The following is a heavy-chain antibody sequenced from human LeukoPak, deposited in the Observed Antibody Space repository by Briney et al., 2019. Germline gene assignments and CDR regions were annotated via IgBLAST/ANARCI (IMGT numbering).Heavy chain of an antibody. V-gene: IGHV3-43*01. CDR2: LNWEGETT. CDR3: TRDSEPRREAAAGLDH. Sequence: GGSLRLSCAASGFDLNDYTMHWVRQAPGKGLEWVDLLNWEGETTYYADSVRGRFIISRDISRDSLYLQMDSLRSEDTAFYYCTRDSEPRREAAAGLDHWGQGTLVTVSS. J-gene: IGHJ4*02. D-gene: IGHD6-13*01. CDR1: GFDLNDYT.